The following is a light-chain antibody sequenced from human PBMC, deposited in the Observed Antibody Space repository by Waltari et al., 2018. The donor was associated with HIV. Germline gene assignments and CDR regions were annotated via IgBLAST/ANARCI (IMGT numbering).Light chain of an antibody. CDR3: QSADITGTLGV. Sequence: SYELAQPPSVSVSPGQTARLTCSGDALPRQFVYCYQQKPGQAPIVVIYKDSESPPGIPERFSGFISGTTATLTISAVQAEDEADYYCQSADITGTLGVFGGGTRLTV. J-gene: IGLJ2*01. CDR2: KDS. V-gene: IGLV3-25*03. CDR1: ALPRQF.